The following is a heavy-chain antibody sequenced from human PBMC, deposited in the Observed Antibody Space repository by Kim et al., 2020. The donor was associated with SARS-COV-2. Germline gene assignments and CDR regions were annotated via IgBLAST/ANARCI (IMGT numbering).Heavy chain of an antibody. V-gene: IGHV4-59*01. D-gene: IGHD1-26*01. CDR3: ARDGKDYYYYYGMDV. Sequence: SCKSRVTISVDTSKNHFSLKLSAVTAADTAVYYCARDGKDYYYYYGMDVWGQGTTVTVSS. J-gene: IGHJ6*02.